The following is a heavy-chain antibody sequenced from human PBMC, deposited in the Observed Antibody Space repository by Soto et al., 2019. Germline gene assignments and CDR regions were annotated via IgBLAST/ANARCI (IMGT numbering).Heavy chain of an antibody. CDR1: GDSVSSNRAA. J-gene: IGHJ4*02. Sequence: PSQTLSLTCAISGDSVSSNRAAWNLIMQSPSRGLEWLGRTYYRSKWYNDYAVSVKSRMTINPDTSKNQFSLQLNSVTPEDTAVYYCARAWGFSSGWYGSFSYWGQGTLVTVSS. D-gene: IGHD6-19*01. CDR3: ARAWGFSSGWYGSFSY. V-gene: IGHV6-1*01. CDR2: TYYRSKWYN.